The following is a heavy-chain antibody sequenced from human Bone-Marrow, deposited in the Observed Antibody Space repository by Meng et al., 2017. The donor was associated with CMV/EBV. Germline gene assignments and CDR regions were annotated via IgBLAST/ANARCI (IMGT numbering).Heavy chain of an antibody. CDR1: GFTFSSYS. V-gene: IGHV3-21*01. D-gene: IGHD2-15*01. CDR2: ISSSSSYI. CDR3: ARDPSGNSFDY. Sequence: GESLKISCAASGFTFSSYSMNWVRQAPGKGLEWVSSISSSSSYIYYADSVKGRFTISRDNAKNSLYLQMNSLRAEDTAVYYCARDPSGNSFDYWGQGTLVTVPS. J-gene: IGHJ4*02.